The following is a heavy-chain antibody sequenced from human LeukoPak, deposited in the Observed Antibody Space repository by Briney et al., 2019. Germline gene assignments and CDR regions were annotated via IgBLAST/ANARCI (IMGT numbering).Heavy chain of an antibody. J-gene: IGHJ4*02. CDR3: AKSPLSGYTDYFDY. V-gene: IGHV3-23*01. D-gene: IGHD3-22*01. CDR1: GFTFSSHA. Sequence: GGSLRLSCAASGFTFSSHAMSWVRQAPGKGLEWVSAISGSCGSTYYADSVKGRFTISRDKSKITLYLQMNSLRAEDTAVYYCAKSPLSGYTDYFDYWGQGTLVTVSS. CDR2: ISGSCGST.